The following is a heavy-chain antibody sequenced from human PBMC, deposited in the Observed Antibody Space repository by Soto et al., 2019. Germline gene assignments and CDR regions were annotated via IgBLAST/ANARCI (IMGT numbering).Heavy chain of an antibody. CDR3: ARGFSSVSMGA. D-gene: IGHD6-19*01. J-gene: IGHJ6*03. CDR2: IYSSGSA. V-gene: IGHV4-61*08. Sequence: SETLSLTCIVAGASVSCGGYYWSWIRQPRGKGLEWIGHIYSSGSANYNPSLKSRVTISRDTSKNQISLKVASVTAADTAGYYCARGFSSVSMGAWCKGPTFTVSS. CDR1: GASVSCGGYY.